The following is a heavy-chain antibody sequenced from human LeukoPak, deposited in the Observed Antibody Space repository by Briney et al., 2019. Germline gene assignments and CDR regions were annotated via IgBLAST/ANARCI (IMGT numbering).Heavy chain of an antibody. V-gene: IGHV3-23*01. J-gene: IGHJ4*02. CDR2: ISTSGGST. D-gene: IGHD1-26*01. Sequence: GGSLRLSCAASGFTFSSYAMSWVSQDPGKGLEWVSGISTSGGSTYYTDSVKGRFTISRDNSKKTLYLQMNSLRAEDTAVYYCAKDPFVFESGSYLIDYWGQGTLVTVSS. CDR1: GFTFSSYA. CDR3: AKDPFVFESGSYLIDY.